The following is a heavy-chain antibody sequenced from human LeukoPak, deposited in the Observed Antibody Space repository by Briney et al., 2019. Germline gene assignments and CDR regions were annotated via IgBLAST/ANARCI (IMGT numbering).Heavy chain of an antibody. CDR2: IWYDGTNK. J-gene: IGHJ4*02. CDR3: AREGCHTSCPTWGYFDH. V-gene: IGHV3-33*01. CDR1: GFTFSSHG. Sequence: PGGSLRLSCAASGFTFSSHGIHWVRQAPGRGLEWVAVIWYDGTNKYYEDSVKGRFSISRDDSKNTVYLQMNSLRAEDTAVYYCAREGCHTSCPTWGYFDHWGQGTLVTVSS. D-gene: IGHD2-2*01.